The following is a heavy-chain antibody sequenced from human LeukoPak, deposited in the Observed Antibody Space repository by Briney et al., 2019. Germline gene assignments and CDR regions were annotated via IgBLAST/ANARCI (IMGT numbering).Heavy chain of an antibody. D-gene: IGHD4-17*01. CDR1: GYSISSSYY. CDR2: IYYSGST. Sequence: SETLSLTCAVSGYSISSSYYWGWIRQPPGKGLECIGSIYYSGSTYYNPSLKSRVTISVDTSKNQFSLKLSSVTAADTAVYYCARLLRKGYGDYLTLPRIDYWGQGTLVTVSS. V-gene: IGHV4-38-2*01. J-gene: IGHJ4*02. CDR3: ARLLRKGYGDYLTLPRIDY.